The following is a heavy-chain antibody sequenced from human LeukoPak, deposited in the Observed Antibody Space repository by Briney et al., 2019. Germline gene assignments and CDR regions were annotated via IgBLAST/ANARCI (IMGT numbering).Heavy chain of an antibody. CDR1: GYTFTSYD. J-gene: IGHJ4*02. CDR2: MNPNSGNT. CDR3: ARAGGYYDSSGYGTHLY. Sequence: ASVKVSCKASGYTFTSYDINWVRQATGQGLEWMGWMNPNSGNTGYAQKFQGRVTMTRNTSISTAYMELSSLRSEDTAVYYCARAGGYYDSSGYGTHLYWGQGTLVTVSS. V-gene: IGHV1-8*01. D-gene: IGHD3-22*01.